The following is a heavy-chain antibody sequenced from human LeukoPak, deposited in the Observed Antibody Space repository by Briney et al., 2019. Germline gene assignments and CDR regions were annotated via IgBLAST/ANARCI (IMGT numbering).Heavy chain of an antibody. J-gene: IGHJ4*02. V-gene: IGHV5-51*01. CDR3: ARAFNSSSWYFDY. CDR2: IYPGDSDT. CDR1: GYSFTSYW. D-gene: IGHD6-13*01. Sequence: GESLKISCKGYGYSFTSYWIGWVRQMPGKGLEWMGIIYPGDSDTRYSPSFQGQVTISADKSISTAYLQWSSLKASDTAMYYCARAFNSSSWYFDYWGQGTLVTVSS.